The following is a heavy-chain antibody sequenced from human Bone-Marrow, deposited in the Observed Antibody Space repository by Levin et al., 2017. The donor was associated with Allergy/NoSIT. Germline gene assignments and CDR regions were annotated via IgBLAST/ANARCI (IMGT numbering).Heavy chain of an antibody. CDR2: IYHSGST. V-gene: IGHV4-61*01. D-gene: IGHD4-23*01. Sequence: PSETLSLTCTVSGGSVSSGSYYWSWIRQPPGTGLEWIAYIYHSGSTKYNPSLTSRVPISLDTSRNQFSLRLTSLTAADTAVYYCARGSYFGGLSFDCWGKGTLVTVSS. CDR1: GGSVSSGSYY. J-gene: IGHJ4*02. CDR3: ARGSYFGGLSFDC.